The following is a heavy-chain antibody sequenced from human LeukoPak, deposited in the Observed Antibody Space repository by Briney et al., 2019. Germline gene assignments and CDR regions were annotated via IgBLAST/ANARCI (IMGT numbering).Heavy chain of an antibody. J-gene: IGHJ4*02. CDR2: IYYSGST. V-gene: IGHV4-31*03. Sequence: SETLSLTCTVSGGSISSSSYYWSWIRQHPGKGLEWIGYIYYSGSTYYNPSLKSRVTISVDTSKNQFSLKLSSVTAADTAVYYCARGSGTYYYDSSGYYFDYWGQGTLVTVSS. CDR3: ARGSGTYYYDSSGYYFDY. CDR1: GGSISSSSYY. D-gene: IGHD3-22*01.